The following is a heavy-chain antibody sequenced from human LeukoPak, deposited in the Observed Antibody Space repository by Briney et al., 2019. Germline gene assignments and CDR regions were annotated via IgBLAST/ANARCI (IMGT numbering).Heavy chain of an antibody. V-gene: IGHV3-33*06. CDR2: IWYDGSNK. Sequence: GGSLRLSCAASGFTFSSYGMHWVRQAPGKGLEWVAVIWYDGSNKYYADSVKGRFTISRDNSKNTLHLQMNSLRAEDTAVYYCAKDDSGGYYYLDYWGQGVLVTVSS. CDR1: GFTFSSYG. D-gene: IGHD3-22*01. CDR3: AKDDSGGYYYLDY. J-gene: IGHJ4*02.